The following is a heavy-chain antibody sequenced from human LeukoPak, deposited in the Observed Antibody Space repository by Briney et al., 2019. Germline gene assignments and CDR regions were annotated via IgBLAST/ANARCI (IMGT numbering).Heavy chain of an antibody. CDR1: GGSISSYY. V-gene: IGHV4-59*01. J-gene: IGHJ6*03. CDR3: ARGRYSSGWHYYYYYMDV. CDR2: IYYSGST. D-gene: IGHD6-19*01. Sequence: PSETLSLTCTVSGGSISSYYWSWIRQPPGKGLEWIGYIYYSGSTNYNPSLKSRVTISVDTSKNQFSLKLSSVTAADTAVYYCARGRYSSGWHYYYYYMDVWGKGTTVTVSS.